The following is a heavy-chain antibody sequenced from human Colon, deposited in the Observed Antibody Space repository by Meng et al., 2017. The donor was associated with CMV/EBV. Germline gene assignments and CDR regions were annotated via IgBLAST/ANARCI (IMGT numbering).Heavy chain of an antibody. CDR1: GYTFTSYD. D-gene: IGHD2-21*01. J-gene: IGHJ4*02. CDR2: MNPNSGNT. V-gene: IGHV1-8*01. Sequence: GESLKISCAASGYTFTSYDINWVRQATGQGLEWMGWMNPNSGNTGYAQKFQGRVTMTRNTSISTAYMELSSLRSEDTAVYYCARGGRKSSGGDCYCLFWGQGTLVTVSS. CDR3: ARGGRKSSGGDCYCLF.